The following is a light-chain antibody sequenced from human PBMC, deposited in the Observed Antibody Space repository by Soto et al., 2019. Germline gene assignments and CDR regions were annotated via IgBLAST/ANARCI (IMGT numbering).Light chain of an antibody. Sequence: AIQLTQSPSSLSASVGDRVTITCRAGQVIASALAWYQQKPGKAPKLLIYVASTLESGVPSRFSGSGSGTDFTLTISSLQPEDSATYYCQQLNSYPRTFGQGTKVKIK. CDR2: VAS. CDR3: QQLNSYPRT. J-gene: IGKJ1*01. CDR1: QVIASA. V-gene: IGKV1-13*02.